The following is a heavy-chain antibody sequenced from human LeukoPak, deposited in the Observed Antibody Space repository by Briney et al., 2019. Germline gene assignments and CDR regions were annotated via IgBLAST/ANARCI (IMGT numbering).Heavy chain of an antibody. CDR2: IRYDGSNK. CDR3: AKGGQGYCSSTSCYTACDY. D-gene: IGHD2-2*02. J-gene: IGHJ4*02. V-gene: IGHV3-30*02. Sequence: AGGSLRLSCAASGFTFSSYGMHWVRQAPGKGLEWVAFIRYDGSNKYYADSVKGRFTISRDNSKNTLYLQMNSLRAEDTAVYYCAKGGQGYCSSTSCYTACDYWGQGTLVTVSS. CDR1: GFTFSSYG.